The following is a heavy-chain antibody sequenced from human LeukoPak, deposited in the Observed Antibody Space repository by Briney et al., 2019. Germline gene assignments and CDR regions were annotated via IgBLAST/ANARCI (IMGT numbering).Heavy chain of an antibody. CDR1: GGSFSGYY. J-gene: IGHJ4*02. CDR2: IYESGTT. V-gene: IGHV4-34*01. Sequence: SETLSLTCAVYGGSFSGYYWSWVRQPPGEGLEWIGEIYESGTTKYNPSLKSRVAISMVPSKQQFSLRLSSVTAADTAVYYCARGAWATRLASWGLGTPVIVSS. CDR3: ARGAWATRLAS. D-gene: IGHD2-15*01.